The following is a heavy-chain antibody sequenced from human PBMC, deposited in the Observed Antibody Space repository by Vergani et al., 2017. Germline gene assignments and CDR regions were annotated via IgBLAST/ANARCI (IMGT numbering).Heavy chain of an antibody. CDR2: IWYDGYNK. CDR3: ERDGRYQLPTDYYYYYVDV. J-gene: IGHJ6*03. D-gene: IGHD2-2*01. Sequence: QVQLVESGGGVVQPGRSLRLSCAATGFTFRTYGMHWVRQAPGKGLEWVAVIWYDGYNKYYADSVKGRFTISSDSSKNTLYLQMHSLSAEDTAVYYCERDGRYQLPTDYYYYYVDVWGKGTTVTVSS. CDR1: GFTFRTYG. V-gene: IGHV3-33*01.